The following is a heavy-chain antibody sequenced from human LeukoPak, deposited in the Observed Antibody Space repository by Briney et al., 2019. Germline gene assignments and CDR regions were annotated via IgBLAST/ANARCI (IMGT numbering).Heavy chain of an antibody. D-gene: IGHD3-10*01. Sequence: GGSLRLSCAASGFTFSTYGMTWVRQAPGKGLEWVAVISYDGSNKYYADSVKGRFTISRDNSKNTLYLQMNSLRAEDTAVYYCANLKVRGVVDYWGQGTLVTVSS. CDR2: ISYDGSNK. J-gene: IGHJ4*02. CDR3: ANLKVRGVVDY. CDR1: GFTFSTYG. V-gene: IGHV3-30*18.